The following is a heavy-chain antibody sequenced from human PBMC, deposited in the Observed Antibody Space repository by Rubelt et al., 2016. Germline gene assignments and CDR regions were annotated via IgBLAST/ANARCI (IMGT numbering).Heavy chain of an antibody. CDR2: ISSSGSYI. V-gene: IGHV3-21*01. J-gene: IGHJ4*02. Sequence: MGLEWVSSISSSGSYIYYADSVRGRFTISRDKAKSSLSLQMNSLRAEDTAVYYCARGLTIAVAGTPDYWGQGTLVTVSS. D-gene: IGHD6-19*01. CDR3: ARGLTIAVAGTPDY.